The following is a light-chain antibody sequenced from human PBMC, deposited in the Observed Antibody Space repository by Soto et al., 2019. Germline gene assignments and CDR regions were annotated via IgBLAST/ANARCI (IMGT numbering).Light chain of an antibody. Sequence: DIQVTQSPSTLSASVGDRVTITCRASQSILSWLAWYQNKPGKAPNLLIYGDSNLASGVPSRFSGSVSGTEFTLTISSLQADDFATYYCHKYTSYSGTFGQGTKVEIK. V-gene: IGKV1-5*01. CDR3: HKYTSYSGT. CDR1: QSILSW. J-gene: IGKJ1*01. CDR2: GDS.